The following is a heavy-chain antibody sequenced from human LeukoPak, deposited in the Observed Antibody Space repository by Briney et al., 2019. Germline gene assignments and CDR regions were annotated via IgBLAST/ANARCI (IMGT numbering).Heavy chain of an antibody. CDR1: GFTFSSYA. J-gene: IGHJ4*02. V-gene: IGHV3-30-3*01. Sequence: PGGSLRLSCAASGFTFSSYAMHWVRQAPGKGLEWVAVISYDGSNKYYADSVKGRFTISRDNSKNTLYLQMNSLRAEDTAVYYCAREGTIWNDGRFDYWGQGTLVTVSS. D-gene: IGHD1-1*01. CDR3: AREGTIWNDGRFDY. CDR2: ISYDGSNK.